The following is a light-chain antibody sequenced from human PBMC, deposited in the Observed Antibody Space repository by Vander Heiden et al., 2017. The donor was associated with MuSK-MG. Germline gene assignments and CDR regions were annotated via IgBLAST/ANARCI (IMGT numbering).Light chain of an antibody. CDR3: QSYDSSLSAYV. CDR2: GNN. J-gene: IGLJ1*01. CDR1: KSNTGAAYN. Sequence: QSVLTQPPSVSGAPAQRATIPCTGSKSNTGAAYNVHWYQKPPGTAPKLLIYGNNNRRSGVPDRFSGSKSGASASLAITGLQAEDESDYYCQSYDSSLSAYVFGTGAKVTVL. V-gene: IGLV1-40*01.